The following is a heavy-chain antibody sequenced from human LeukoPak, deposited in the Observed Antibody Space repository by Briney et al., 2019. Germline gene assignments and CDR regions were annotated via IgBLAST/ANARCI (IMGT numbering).Heavy chain of an antibody. J-gene: IGHJ4*01. CDR2: ISYDGSNK. V-gene: IGHV3-30*04. Sequence: GGSLRLSYAASGFTFSSYAMHWVRQASGKGLEWVAVISYDGSNKYYADSVKGRFTISRDNSKNTLYLQMNGLRAEDTAVYYCALPDSSGYYYFDYWGQGTLVTVSP. CDR1: GFTFSSYA. CDR3: ALPDSSGYYYFDY. D-gene: IGHD3-22*01.